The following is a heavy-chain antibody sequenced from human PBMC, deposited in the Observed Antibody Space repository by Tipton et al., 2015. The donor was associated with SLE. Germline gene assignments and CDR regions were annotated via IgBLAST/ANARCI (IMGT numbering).Heavy chain of an antibody. V-gene: IGHV4-39*07. J-gene: IGHJ6*03. Sequence: TLSLTCTVSGGSISSSSYYWGWIRQPPGKGLEWIGSIYYSGSTYYNPSLKSRVTISVDTSKNQFSLKLSSVTAADTAVYYCARGGLKQQLDYYYYMDVWGKGTTVTVSS. CDR3: ARGGLKQQLDYYYYMDV. CDR2: IYYSGST. CDR1: GGSISSSSYY. D-gene: IGHD6-13*01.